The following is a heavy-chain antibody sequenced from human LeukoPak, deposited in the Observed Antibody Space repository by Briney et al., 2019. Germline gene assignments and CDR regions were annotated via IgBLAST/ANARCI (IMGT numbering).Heavy chain of an antibody. Sequence: ASVTVSCKCSGYPFSGYYIHWVRQRPAPGLEWLGWINPEAGATKYAQRFDSRVALTRDTSVTKVHMELSGLRSDDSAVYYCARENLNYYGSGSYLYWGQGSEVTVSS. CDR3: ARENLNYYGSGSYLY. V-gene: IGHV1-2*02. CDR1: GYPFSGYY. J-gene: IGHJ4*02. D-gene: IGHD3-10*01. CDR2: INPEAGAT.